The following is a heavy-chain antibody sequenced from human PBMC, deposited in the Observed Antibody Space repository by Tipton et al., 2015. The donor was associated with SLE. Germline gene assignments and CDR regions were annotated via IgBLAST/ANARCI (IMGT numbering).Heavy chain of an antibody. CDR3: AATTHSGGHSGDCYGLDV. V-gene: IGHV1-18*01. J-gene: IGHJ6*02. D-gene: IGHD4-23*01. Sequence: QLVQSGPEVKKPGASVKVSCKASGYTFTTYGINWVRQAPGQGLEWMGWISAYNGNTNYAQKLQGRVTMTTDTSTSTAYMELRSLRSDDTAVYYCAATTHSGGHSGDCYGLDVWGQGTTVAVSS. CDR1: GYTFTTYG. CDR2: ISAYNGNT.